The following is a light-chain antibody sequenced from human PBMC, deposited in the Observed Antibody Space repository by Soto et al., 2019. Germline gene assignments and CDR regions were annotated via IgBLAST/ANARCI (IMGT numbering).Light chain of an antibody. J-gene: IGKJ2*01. CDR2: DAS. V-gene: IGKV1-33*01. CDR1: QDIKNY. Sequence: DIQMTQSPSSLSASVGDRVTITFQASQDIKNYVNWYQQKPGKAPTLLIYDASDLGTGVPSRFRGSGSGTDFTFTISSLQPEDIATYYCLQYDDLEGYTFGQGTKVDIK. CDR3: LQYDDLEGYT.